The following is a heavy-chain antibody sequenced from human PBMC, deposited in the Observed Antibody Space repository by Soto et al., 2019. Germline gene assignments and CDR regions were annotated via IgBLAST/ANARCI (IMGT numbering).Heavy chain of an antibody. CDR2: INAGNGNA. CDR3: AKGRGRGWFSYFDY. CDR1: GYTFTNNT. D-gene: IGHD6-19*01. Sequence: GASVKVSCKASGYTFTNNTMHWVRQAPGQRLEWMGWINAGNGNAKYSEKFQGRVTITRDTSASTAYMDLTSLRSEDTAIYYCAKGRGRGWFSYFDYWGQGTLVTVSS. V-gene: IGHV1-3*01. J-gene: IGHJ4*02.